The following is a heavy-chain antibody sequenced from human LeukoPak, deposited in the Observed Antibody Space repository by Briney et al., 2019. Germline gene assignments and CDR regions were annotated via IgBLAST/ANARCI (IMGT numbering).Heavy chain of an antibody. CDR1: GHSISSGYY. CDR2: IYHSGST. D-gene: IGHD3-22*01. V-gene: IGHV4-38-2*02. Sequence: SETLSLTCTVSGHSISSGYYWGWIRQPPGKGLEWIGSIYHSGSTYYNPSLKSRVTISVDTSKNQFSLKLSSVTAADTAVYYCARVRRGGSSGYFPGDYWGQGTLVTVSS. CDR3: ARVRRGGSSGYFPGDY. J-gene: IGHJ4*02.